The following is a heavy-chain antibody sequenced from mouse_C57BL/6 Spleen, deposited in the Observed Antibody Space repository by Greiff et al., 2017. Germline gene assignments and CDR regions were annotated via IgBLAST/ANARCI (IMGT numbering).Heavy chain of an antibody. CDR2: ISSGSSTI. CDR3: AKKTTVVAYYYAMDC. V-gene: IGHV5-17*01. D-gene: IGHD1-1*01. Sequence: EVMLVESGGGLVKPGGSLKLSCAASGFTFSDYGMHWVRQAPEKGLEWVAYISSGSSTIYYADTVKGRFTISRDNAKNTLFLQMTSLRSEDTAMYYCAKKTTVVAYYYAMDCWGEGTSVTVSS. J-gene: IGHJ4*01. CDR1: GFTFSDYG.